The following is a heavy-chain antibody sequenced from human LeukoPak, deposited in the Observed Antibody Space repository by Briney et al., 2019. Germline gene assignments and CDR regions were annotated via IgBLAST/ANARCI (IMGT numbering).Heavy chain of an antibody. CDR1: GYTLTELS. CDR2: FDPEDGET. D-gene: IGHD3-16*02. J-gene: IGHJ3*02. Sequence: ASVKVSCKVSGYTLTELSMHWVRQAPGKGLEWMGGFDPEDGETIYAQKFQGRVTMTEDTSTDTAYMGLSSLRSEDTAVYYCATDQYYVWGSYRYRESAFDIWGQGTMVTVSS. CDR3: ATDQYYVWGSYRYRESAFDI. V-gene: IGHV1-24*01.